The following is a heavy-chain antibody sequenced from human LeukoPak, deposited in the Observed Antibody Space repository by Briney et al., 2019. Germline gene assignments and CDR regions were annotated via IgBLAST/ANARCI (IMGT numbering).Heavy chain of an antibody. CDR2: IRSKANSYAT. Sequence: GGSLRLSCAASGFTFSSYEMNWVRQAPGKGLEWVGRIRSKANSYATAYAASVKGRFTISRDDSKNTAYLQMNSLKTEDTAVYYCTRVQLVGAVNAFDIWGQGTMVTVSS. J-gene: IGHJ3*02. V-gene: IGHV3-73*01. CDR1: GFTFSSYE. D-gene: IGHD1-26*01. CDR3: TRVQLVGAVNAFDI.